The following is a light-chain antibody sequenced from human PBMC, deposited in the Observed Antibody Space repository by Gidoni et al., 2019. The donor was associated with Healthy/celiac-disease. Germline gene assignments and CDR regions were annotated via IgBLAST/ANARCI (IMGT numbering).Light chain of an antibody. CDR1: QSLVYSDGNTY. CDR2: HVS. J-gene: IGKJ1*01. CDR3: MQGTHRSGT. V-gene: IGKV2-30*01. Sequence: VVMTPPPLYLPVTPGQPASISCTSSQSLVYSDGNTYLNWCQQKTGQSPRRLINHVSNRNSGVPDKCSSSGAGADFTMKISRVEAEDVLVDYCMQGTHRSGTFXQXTKVEIK.